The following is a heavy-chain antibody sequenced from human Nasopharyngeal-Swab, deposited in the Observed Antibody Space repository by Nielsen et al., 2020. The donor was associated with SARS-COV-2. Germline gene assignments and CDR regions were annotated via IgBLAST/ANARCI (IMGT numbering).Heavy chain of an antibody. CDR1: GFPFDDYA. J-gene: IGHJ2*01. CDR2: ISWNGNIR. CDR3: ARENNWEALRYFDL. V-gene: IGHV3-9*01. Sequence: SLKISCVASGFPFDDYAMYWVRQAPGKGLEWVSGISWNGNIRGHADSVEGRFTISRDNAKSSLYLQMNSLRVEDTALYYCARENNWEALRYFDLWGRGTLVTVSS. D-gene: IGHD1-20*01.